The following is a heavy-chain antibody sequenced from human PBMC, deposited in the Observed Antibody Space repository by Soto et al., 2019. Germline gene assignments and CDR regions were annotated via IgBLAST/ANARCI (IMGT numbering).Heavy chain of an antibody. CDR2: ISAYNGNT. D-gene: IGHD2-15*01. V-gene: IGHV1-18*01. Sequence: QVQLVQSGAEVKKPGASVKVSCKASGYTFTSYGISWVRQAPGQGLEWMGWISAYNGNTNYAQKLPGRVTMPTDTSTSTGYMELRSMRSDDRAVYCCARMVVVVASTPEAFDIWGQGTMVTVSS. CDR1: GYTFTSYG. J-gene: IGHJ3*02. CDR3: ARMVVVVASTPEAFDI.